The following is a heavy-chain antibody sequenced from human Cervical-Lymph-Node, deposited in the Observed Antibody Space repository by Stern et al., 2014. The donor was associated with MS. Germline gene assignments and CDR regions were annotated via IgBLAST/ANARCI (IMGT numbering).Heavy chain of an antibody. CDR2: VYHTGSA. CDR3: ARDQGFQLMNS. D-gene: IGHD2-2*01. Sequence: QVQLQESGPGLVRPSGTLSLTCAVSGDSISNDNWWSWVRQPPGKGLELIGEVYHTGSANSDPSLKSRVTISVDKSKNQFSLRLTSMTAADTAVYYCARDQGFQLMNSWGQGTLVIVSS. V-gene: IGHV4-4*02. J-gene: IGHJ4*02. CDR1: GDSISNDNW.